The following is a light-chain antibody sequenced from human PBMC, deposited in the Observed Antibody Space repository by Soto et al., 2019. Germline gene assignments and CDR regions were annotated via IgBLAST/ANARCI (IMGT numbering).Light chain of an antibody. CDR3: QQNYSTPFP. V-gene: IGKV1-39*01. Sequence: EIQITQTPSSLSASVGDRVTITFRASQSISSYLNWYQQKPGKAPKLLIYAASSLQSGVPSRFSGSGSGTDFTLTISSLQPEDFATYYCQQNYSTPFPFGPG. J-gene: IGKJ3*01. CDR2: AAS. CDR1: QSISSY.